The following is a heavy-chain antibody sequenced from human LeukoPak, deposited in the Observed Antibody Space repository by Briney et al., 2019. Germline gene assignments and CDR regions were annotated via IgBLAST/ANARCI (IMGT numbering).Heavy chain of an antibody. D-gene: IGHD6-13*01. CDR2: IYTSGST. J-gene: IGHJ5*02. V-gene: IGHV4-4*07. CDR1: GGSISSYY. CDR3: ARDRVFQAAAGTHSWFDP. Sequence: PSETLSLTCTVSGGSISSYYWSWIRQPAGKGLEWIGRIYTSGSTNYNPSLKSRVTMSVDTSKNQFSLRLSSVTAADTAVYYCARDRVFQAAAGTHSWFDPWGQGTLVTVSS.